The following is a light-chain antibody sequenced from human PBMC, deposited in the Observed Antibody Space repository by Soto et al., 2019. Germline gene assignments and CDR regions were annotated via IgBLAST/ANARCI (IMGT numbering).Light chain of an antibody. Sequence: EIVLTQSPGTLSLSPGERATLSCRASQYVSITYLAWYQQKPGQAPRLLVYGASSRATGIPDRFRGSGSGTDFTLTISRLEPEDFAVYYCQQYEGSPYTFGQGTNLEI. J-gene: IGKJ2*01. CDR2: GAS. CDR1: QYVSITY. CDR3: QQYEGSPYT. V-gene: IGKV3-20*01.